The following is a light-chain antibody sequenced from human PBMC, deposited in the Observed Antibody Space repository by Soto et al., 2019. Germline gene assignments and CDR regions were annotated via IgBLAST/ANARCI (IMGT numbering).Light chain of an antibody. CDR2: LGS. CDR3: MQALQTPYT. V-gene: IGKV2-28*01. J-gene: IGKJ2*01. CDR1: QSLLHSNGYNY. Sequence: DIVMTQSPLSLPVTPVEPASISCRSSQSLLHSNGYNYLDWYLQKPGQSPQLLLYLGSNRASGGPERLSGSGSGSDFTLKISRVDAEDVGVYYCMQALQTPYTFGKGTKLEIK.